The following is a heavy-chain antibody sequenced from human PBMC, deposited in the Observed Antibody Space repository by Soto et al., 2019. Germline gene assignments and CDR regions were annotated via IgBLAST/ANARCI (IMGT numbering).Heavy chain of an antibody. J-gene: IGHJ4*02. CDR1: GGSISSYY. Sequence: SETLSLTCTVSGGSISSYYWTWIRQPPGKGLEWIGYISNSGTTNYNPSLKSRVTISVDTSKNQFSLNLSSVTAADTAVYYCSRSSNIAVAGTGFDYWGQGTLVTV. D-gene: IGHD6-19*01. CDR3: SRSSNIAVAGTGFDY. CDR2: ISNSGTT. V-gene: IGHV4-59*08.